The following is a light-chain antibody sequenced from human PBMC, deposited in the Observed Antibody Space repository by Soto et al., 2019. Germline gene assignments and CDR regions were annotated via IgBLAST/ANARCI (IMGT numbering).Light chain of an antibody. CDR2: FGS. CDR1: QSLLQSNGYNY. CDR3: MQSQQTPPT. J-gene: IGKJ1*01. Sequence: DIVMTQSPLSLPVTPGEPASISCSSSQSLLQSNGYNYLDWYLQKPGQSPQLLIYFGSYRASGVHDRFSGSGSGTDFTLKIRRVEAEDVGVYYCMQSQQTPPTFGQGTKVEIK. V-gene: IGKV2-28*01.